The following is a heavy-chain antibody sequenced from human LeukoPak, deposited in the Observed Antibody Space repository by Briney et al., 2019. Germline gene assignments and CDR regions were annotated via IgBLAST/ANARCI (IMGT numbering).Heavy chain of an antibody. CDR2: INHSGST. D-gene: IGHD4-17*01. V-gene: IGHV4-34*01. J-gene: IGHJ4*02. CDR1: GGSIRSYY. Sequence: PSETLSLTCTVSGGSIRSYYWSWIRQPPGKGLEWIGEINHSGSTNYNPSLKSRVTISVDTSKNQFSLKLSSVTAADTAVYYCARTTDYGDYGDLDYWGQGTLVTVSS. CDR3: ARTTDYGDYGDLDY.